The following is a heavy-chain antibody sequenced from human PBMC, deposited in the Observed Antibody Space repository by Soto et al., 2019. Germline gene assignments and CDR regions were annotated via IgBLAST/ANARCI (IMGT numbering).Heavy chain of an antibody. CDR3: ARADIVVVPAAMNAFDI. D-gene: IGHD2-2*01. CDR1: GYTFTSYG. J-gene: IGHJ3*02. V-gene: IGHV1-18*01. Sequence: ASVKVSCKAYGYTFTSYGISWVRQAPGQGLEWMGWISAYNGNTNYAQKLQGRVTMTTDTSTSTAYMELRSLRSDDTAVYYCARADIVVVPAAMNAFDIWGQGTMVTVSS. CDR2: ISAYNGNT.